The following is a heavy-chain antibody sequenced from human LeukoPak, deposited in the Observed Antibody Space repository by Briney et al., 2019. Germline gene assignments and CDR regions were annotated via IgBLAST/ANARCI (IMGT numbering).Heavy chain of an antibody. D-gene: IGHD3-22*01. V-gene: IGHV4-4*07. J-gene: IGHJ4*02. Sequence: SETLSLTCIVSGGSINAYFWGWIRQPAGRGLEWIGRIYPGGSTDYNPSLKSRVTMSVDTSKNHFSLRLSSVTTADTAVYYCAREEKDYYDGSGYYCDYWGQGTLVTVSS. CDR2: IYPGGST. CDR1: GGSINAYF. CDR3: AREEKDYYDGSGYYCDY.